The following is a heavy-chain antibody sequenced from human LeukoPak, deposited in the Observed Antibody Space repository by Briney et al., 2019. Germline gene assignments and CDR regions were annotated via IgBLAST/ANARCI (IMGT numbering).Heavy chain of an antibody. CDR3: ARQNIAAAVTWDY. V-gene: IGHV3-30*03. D-gene: IGHD6-13*01. J-gene: IGHJ4*02. CDR2: ISYDGSNK. Sequence: GGSLRLSCAASGFTFSSYGMHWVRQAPGKGLEWVAVISYDGSNKYYADSVKGRFAISRDNSKNTLYLQMNSLRAEDTAVYCCARQNIAAAVTWDYWGQGTLVTVSS. CDR1: GFTFSSYG.